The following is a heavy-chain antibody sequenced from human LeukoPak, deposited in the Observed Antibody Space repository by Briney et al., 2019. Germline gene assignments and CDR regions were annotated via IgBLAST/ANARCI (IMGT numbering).Heavy chain of an antibody. V-gene: IGHV4-39*07. D-gene: IGHD4-23*01. J-gene: IGHJ6*02. Sequence: PSETLSLTCSVSGASISRNTYYWSWIRQPPGKGLEWIGEINHSGSTNYNPSLKSRVTISVDTSKNQFSLKLSSVTAADTAVYYCARFDTVVTGYYYYGMDVWGQGTTVTVSS. CDR3: ARFDTVVTGYYYYGMDV. CDR2: INHSGST. CDR1: GASISRNTYY.